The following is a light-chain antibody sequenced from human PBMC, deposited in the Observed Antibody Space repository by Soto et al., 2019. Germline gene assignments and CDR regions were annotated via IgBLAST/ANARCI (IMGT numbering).Light chain of an antibody. V-gene: IGKV3-11*01. CDR3: QQRSNWLGT. CDR1: QSVSSF. CDR2: DAS. J-gene: IGKJ3*01. Sequence: ELVLTQSPATQSLSPGERATLSCSASQSVSSFLAWYQQNSGQTPRLLIYDASNRASGIPARFSGSGSGTDFSLTVSSLKPEDFAVYYCQQRSNWLGTFGPGTKVDIK.